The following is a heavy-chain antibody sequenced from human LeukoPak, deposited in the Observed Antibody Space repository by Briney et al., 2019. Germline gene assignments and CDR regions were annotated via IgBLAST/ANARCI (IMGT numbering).Heavy chain of an antibody. D-gene: IGHD6-13*01. CDR2: ISGSGGTT. CDR1: GFTFNSYA. Sequence: GGSLRLSCAASGFTFNSYAMTWVRQAPGKGLEWVSAISGSGGTTYYADSVKGRFTISRDNSKNTMYLQMNSLRAEDTAVYYCAKDRWSQQLVRELDYWGQGTLVTVSS. V-gene: IGHV3-23*01. J-gene: IGHJ4*02. CDR3: AKDRWSQQLVRELDY.